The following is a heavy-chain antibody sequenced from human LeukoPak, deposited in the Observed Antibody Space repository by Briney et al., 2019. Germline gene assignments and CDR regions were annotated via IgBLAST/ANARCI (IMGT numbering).Heavy chain of an antibody. CDR3: ARAGRRGGSYCFGY. CDR2: ISAYNGNT. D-gene: IGHD1-26*01. Sequence: ASVKVSCKASGYTSTSYGISWVRQAPGQGLEWMGWISAYNGNTNYAQKLQGRVTMTTDTSTSTAYMELRSLRSDDTAVYYCARAGRRGGSYCFGYWGQGTLVTVSS. V-gene: IGHV1-18*01. J-gene: IGHJ4*02. CDR1: GYTSTSYG.